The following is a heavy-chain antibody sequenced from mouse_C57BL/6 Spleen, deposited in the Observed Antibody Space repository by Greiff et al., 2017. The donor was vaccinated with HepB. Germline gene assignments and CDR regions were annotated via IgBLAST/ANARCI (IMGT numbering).Heavy chain of an antibody. J-gene: IGHJ4*01. CDR1: GYAFTNYL. D-gene: IGHD1-1*01. Sequence: VQGVESGAELVRPGTSVKVSCKASGYAFTNYLIEWVKQRPGQGLEWIGVINPGSGGTNYNEKFKGKATLTADKSSSTAYMQLSSLTSEDSAVYFCARGGTVVGDYAMDYWGQGTSVTVSS. V-gene: IGHV1-54*01. CDR3: ARGGTVVGDYAMDY. CDR2: INPGSGGT.